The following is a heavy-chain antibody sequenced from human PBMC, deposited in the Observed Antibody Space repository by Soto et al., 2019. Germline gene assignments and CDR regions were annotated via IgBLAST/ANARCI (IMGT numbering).Heavy chain of an antibody. CDR3: AKAWEYYYYYGMDV. Sequence: GGSLRLSCAASGFTFSSYAMSWVRQAPGKGLEWVSAISGSGGSTYYADSVKGRFTISRDNSKNTLYLQMNSLRAEDTAVYYCAKAWEYYYYYGMDVWGQGTTVTVSS. D-gene: IGHD1-26*01. J-gene: IGHJ6*02. CDR2: ISGSGGST. CDR1: GFTFSSYA. V-gene: IGHV3-23*01.